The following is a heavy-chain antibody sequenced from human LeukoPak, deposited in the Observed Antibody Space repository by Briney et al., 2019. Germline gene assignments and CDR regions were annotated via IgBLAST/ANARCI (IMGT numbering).Heavy chain of an antibody. CDR3: ARHSRRNYFDY. J-gene: IGHJ4*02. V-gene: IGHV3-11*01. Sequence: PSVDSRSAGRETNLRWMRQDPGKGLEWVSYISSSSSTIHYADSVKGRFTISRDNARNSLYLQMNSLRAEDTAVYYCARHSRRNYFDYWGQGTLVTVSS. CDR1: RSAGRETN. CDR2: ISSSSSTI.